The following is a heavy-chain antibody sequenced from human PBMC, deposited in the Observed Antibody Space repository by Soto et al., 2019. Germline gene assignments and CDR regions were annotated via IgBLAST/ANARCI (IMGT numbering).Heavy chain of an antibody. J-gene: IGHJ3*02. CDR2: IYSGDST. V-gene: IGHV3-53*01. Sequence: PVGSLRLSCAASGFTVSSNYMSWVRQAPVKGLEWVSVIYSGDSTYYADSVKGRFTISRDNSKNTLYLQMNSLRAEDTAVYYCASLGVAGTGGDFDIWGQGTMVTVSS. CDR3: ASLGVAGTGGDFDI. D-gene: IGHD6-19*01. CDR1: GFTVSSNY.